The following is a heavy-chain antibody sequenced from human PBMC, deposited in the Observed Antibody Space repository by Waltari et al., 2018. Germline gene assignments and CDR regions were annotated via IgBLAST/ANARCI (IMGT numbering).Heavy chain of an antibody. CDR2: SHVNGGST. CDR3: ARDRIGRDSSGISYWYFDL. CDR1: GFTFDDYG. V-gene: IGHV3-20*01. J-gene: IGHJ2*01. Sequence: EVQLVESGGSVVRPGGSLRLSCAASGFTFDDYGMGWVRQAPGTGLGKGLGVGSGSHVNGGSTGYADSVKGRFTMSRDNAKNSLYLQMNSLRAEDTAFYHCARDRIGRDSSGISYWYFDLWGRGTLVTVSS. D-gene: IGHD3-22*01.